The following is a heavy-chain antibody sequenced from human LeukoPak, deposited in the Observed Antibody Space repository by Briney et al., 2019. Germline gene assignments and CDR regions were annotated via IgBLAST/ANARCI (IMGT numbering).Heavy chain of an antibody. V-gene: IGHV4-59*01. CDR1: GGSISSYY. D-gene: IGHD6-13*01. Sequence: SETLSLTCTVSGGSISSYYWSWIRQPPGKGLEWIGYIYYSGSTNYNPSLKSRVTISVDTSKNQFSLKLSSVTAADTAVYYCAREAASAGWFDPWGQGTLVTVSP. CDR2: IYYSGST. CDR3: AREAASAGWFDP. J-gene: IGHJ5*02.